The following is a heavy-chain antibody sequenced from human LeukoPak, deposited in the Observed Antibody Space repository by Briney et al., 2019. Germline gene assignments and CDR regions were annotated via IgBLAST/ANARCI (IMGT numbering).Heavy chain of an antibody. CDR1: GFTISSYW. CDR2: INSDGSST. Sequence: GGYLRLSCAVSGFTISSYWMHWVRQAPGKGLVWVSRINSDGSSTSYADSVKGRFTISRDNAKNTLYLQMNSLRAEDTAVYYCARDLGGYTENWFDPWGQGTLVTVSS. V-gene: IGHV3-74*01. D-gene: IGHD5-12*01. CDR3: ARDLGGYTENWFDP. J-gene: IGHJ5*02.